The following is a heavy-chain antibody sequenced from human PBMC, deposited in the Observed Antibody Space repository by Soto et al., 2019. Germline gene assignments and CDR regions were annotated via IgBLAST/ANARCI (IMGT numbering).Heavy chain of an antibody. Sequence: GASVKVSCKASGGTFSSYAISWVRQAPGQGHEWMGGIIPIFGTANYAQKFQGRVTITADESTSTAYMELSSLRSEDTAVYYFARSSHITIFPRAYYYGMDVWGQGTTVTVSS. CDR1: GGTFSSYA. CDR2: IIPIFGTA. J-gene: IGHJ6*02. D-gene: IGHD3-3*01. CDR3: ARSSHITIFPRAYYYGMDV. V-gene: IGHV1-69*13.